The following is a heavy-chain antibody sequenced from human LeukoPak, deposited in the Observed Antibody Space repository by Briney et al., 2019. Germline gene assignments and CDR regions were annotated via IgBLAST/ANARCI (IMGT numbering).Heavy chain of an antibody. V-gene: IGHV4-59*01. CDR2: IYNSGST. Sequence: SETLSLTCTVSGGSISSYYWSWIRQPPGKGLEWIGYIYNSGSTNYNPPLKSRVTISVDTSKNQFSLKLSSVTAADTAVYYCARPVAGTWYYFDYWGQGTPVTVSS. CDR1: GGSISSYY. D-gene: IGHD6-13*01. J-gene: IGHJ4*02. CDR3: ARPVAGTWYYFDY.